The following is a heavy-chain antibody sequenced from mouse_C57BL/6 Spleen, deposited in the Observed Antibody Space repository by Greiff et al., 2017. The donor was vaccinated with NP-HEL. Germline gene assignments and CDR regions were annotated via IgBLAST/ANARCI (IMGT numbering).Heavy chain of an antibody. CDR3: ARSATVVATDAMDY. D-gene: IGHD1-1*01. V-gene: IGHV1-64*01. CDR1: GYTFTSYW. J-gene: IGHJ4*01. Sequence: QVQLQQPGAELVKPGASVKLSCKASGYTFTSYWMHWVKQRPGQGLEWIGMIHPNSGSTNYNEKFKSRATLTVDKSSSTAYMQLSSLTSEDSAVYYSARSATVVATDAMDYWGQGTSVTVSS. CDR2: IHPNSGST.